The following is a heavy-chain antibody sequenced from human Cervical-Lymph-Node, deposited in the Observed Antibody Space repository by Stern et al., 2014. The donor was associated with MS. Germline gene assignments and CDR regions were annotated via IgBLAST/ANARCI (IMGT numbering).Heavy chain of an antibody. V-gene: IGHV5-51*03. CDR2: FYPSDSDI. CDR3: ATSLDADYIGYFDS. Sequence: EVQLVESGAEVKKPGESLKISCTISGDRFSSYAIAWVRQMPGKGLEWMGMFYPSDSDIRYSPSFQGQVTISADQSITTAYLQWSSLKASDTAIYYCATSLDADYIGYFDSWGQGTLVTVSS. D-gene: IGHD4-11*01. J-gene: IGHJ4*02. CDR1: GDRFSSYA.